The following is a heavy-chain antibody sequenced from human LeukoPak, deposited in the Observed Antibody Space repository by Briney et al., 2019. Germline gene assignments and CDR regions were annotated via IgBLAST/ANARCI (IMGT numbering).Heavy chain of an antibody. V-gene: IGHV5-51*01. CDR3: ATRRAYCSSTSCYIDY. Sequence: GESLKISCKGSGYSFTSYWIGWVRQMPGKGLEWMGIIYPGDSDTRYSPSFQGQVTISADKSISTAYLQWSNLKASDTAMYYCATRRAYCSSTSCYIDYWGQGTLVTVSS. D-gene: IGHD2-2*02. CDR1: GYSFTSYW. CDR2: IYPGDSDT. J-gene: IGHJ4*02.